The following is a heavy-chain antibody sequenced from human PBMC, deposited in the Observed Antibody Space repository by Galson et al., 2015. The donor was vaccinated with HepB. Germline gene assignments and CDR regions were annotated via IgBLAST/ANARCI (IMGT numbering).Heavy chain of an antibody. Sequence: SVKVSCKASGGTFSSYTISWVRQAPGQGLEWMGRIIPILGIANYAQKFQGRVMITADKSTSTAYMELSSLRSEDTAVYYCARVYGDYAQGGLFDYWGQGTLVTVSS. D-gene: IGHD4-17*01. CDR2: IIPILGIA. J-gene: IGHJ4*02. CDR1: GGTFSSYT. V-gene: IGHV1-69*02. CDR3: ARVYGDYAQGGLFDY.